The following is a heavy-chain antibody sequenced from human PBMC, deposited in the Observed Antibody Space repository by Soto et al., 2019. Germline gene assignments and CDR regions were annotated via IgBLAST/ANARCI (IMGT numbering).Heavy chain of an antibody. J-gene: IGHJ4*02. CDR3: ARDRDSSWYLDY. V-gene: IGHV3-21*01. CDR2: VSTSSSYI. D-gene: IGHD6-13*01. Sequence: EVQLVESGGDLVKIGGSLRLSCAASGFTFTTYTMNWVRQAPGKGLEWVASVSTSSSYIYYADSVKGRFTISRDNAKKSLYLQMNSLRDDDTAVYYWARDRDSSWYLDYWGQGTLVTVSS. CDR1: GFTFTTYT.